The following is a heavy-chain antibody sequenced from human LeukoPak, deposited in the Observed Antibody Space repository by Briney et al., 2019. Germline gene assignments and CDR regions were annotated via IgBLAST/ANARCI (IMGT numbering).Heavy chain of an antibody. D-gene: IGHD2-21*02. Sequence: SETLSLTCTVSGGSISSSSYYWGWIRQPPGKGLEWIGSIYYSGSTYYNPSLKSRVTISVDTSKNQFSLKLSSVTAADTAVYYCARQGIAVVTAIAFRGWFDPWGQGTLVTVSS. V-gene: IGHV4-39*01. CDR1: GGSISSSSYY. J-gene: IGHJ5*02. CDR3: ARQGIAVVTAIAFRGWFDP. CDR2: IYYSGST.